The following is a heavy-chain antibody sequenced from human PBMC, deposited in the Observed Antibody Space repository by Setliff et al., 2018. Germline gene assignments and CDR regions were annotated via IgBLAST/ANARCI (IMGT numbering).Heavy chain of an antibody. Sequence: PSETLSLTCTVSDDSFTSSRYYWGWIRQAPGSGLEWIGSISYSGTPYYNASVKSRVTISIDTSRNQFSLELRSVTVADTATYYCVRPGGTTVVARHFDYWGSGILVTV. D-gene: IGHD2-15*01. CDR3: VRPGGTTVVARHFDY. CDR1: DDSFTSSRYY. V-gene: IGHV4-39*01. J-gene: IGHJ4*01. CDR2: ISYSGTP.